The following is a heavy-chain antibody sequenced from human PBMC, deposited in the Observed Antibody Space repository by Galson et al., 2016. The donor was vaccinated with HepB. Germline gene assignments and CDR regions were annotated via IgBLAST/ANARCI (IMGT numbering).Heavy chain of an antibody. V-gene: IGHV1-18*01. D-gene: IGHD6-13*01. CDR2: ISAYNGNT. CDR3: AGSIAAATLDH. Sequence: SVKVSCKASGYTFRRYGINWVRQAPGQGLEWMGWISAYNGNTNYAQKLQGRVTMTTDTSTSTAYMELRSLRSDDTAVYYCAGSIAAATLDHWGQGTQVTVSS. J-gene: IGHJ4*02. CDR1: GYTFRRYG.